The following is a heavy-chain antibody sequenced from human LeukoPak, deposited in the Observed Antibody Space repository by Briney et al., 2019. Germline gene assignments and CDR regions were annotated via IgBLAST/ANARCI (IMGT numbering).Heavy chain of an antibody. CDR3: ARDLPYSSSWESIDY. V-gene: IGHV1-18*01. CDR1: GYTFTSYG. CDR2: ISTYNGNT. D-gene: IGHD6-13*01. J-gene: IGHJ4*02. Sequence: GSVKVSCKASGYTFTSYGIIWMRQAPGQGLEWMGWISTYNGNTNYAQKIQGRVTMTTDTSTSTAYMELRSLRSDDTAVYYCARDLPYSSSWESIDYWGQGTLVTVSS.